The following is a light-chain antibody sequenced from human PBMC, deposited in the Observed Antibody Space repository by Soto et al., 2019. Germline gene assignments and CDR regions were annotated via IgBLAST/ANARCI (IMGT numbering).Light chain of an antibody. CDR3: CSHAGDHVV. CDR2: EGS. Sequence: QSALTQPASVSGSPGQSITISCTGTSSDIGSYKFVSWYQQHAGKAPKLMTDEGSKRPTGVSDRFSASKSGNTASLTISGLQADDEADYYCCSHAGDHVVFGGGTKLTVL. J-gene: IGLJ2*01. CDR1: SSDIGSYKF. V-gene: IGLV2-23*01.